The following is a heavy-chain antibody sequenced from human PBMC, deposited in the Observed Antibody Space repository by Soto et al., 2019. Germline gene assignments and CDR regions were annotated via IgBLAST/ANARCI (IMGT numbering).Heavy chain of an antibody. CDR2: IYYSGST. Sequence: LSLTCTVSGGSISSGGYYWSWIRQHPGKGLEWIGYIYYSGSTCYNPSLKSRVTISVDTSKNQFSLKLSSVTAADTAVYYCASSKALETYYYDSSGYYYWFDPWGQGTLVTVSS. D-gene: IGHD3-22*01. CDR1: GGSISSGGYY. V-gene: IGHV4-31*03. J-gene: IGHJ5*02. CDR3: ASSKALETYYYDSSGYYYWFDP.